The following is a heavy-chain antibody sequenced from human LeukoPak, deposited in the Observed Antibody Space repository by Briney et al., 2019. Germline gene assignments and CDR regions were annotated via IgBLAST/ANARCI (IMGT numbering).Heavy chain of an antibody. CDR2: IIPIFGTA. CDR3: ASLPIYYYGSGSYYYWFDP. Sequence: SVKVSCKASGGTFSSYAISWVRQAPGQGLEWMGGIIPIFGTANYAQKFQGRVTITADESTSTAYMELSSLRSEDTAVYYCASLPIYYYGSGSYYYWFDPWGQGTLVTVSS. CDR1: GGTFSSYA. D-gene: IGHD3-10*01. V-gene: IGHV1-69*13. J-gene: IGHJ5*02.